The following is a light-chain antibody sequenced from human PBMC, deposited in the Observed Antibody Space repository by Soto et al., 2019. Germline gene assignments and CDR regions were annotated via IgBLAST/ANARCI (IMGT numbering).Light chain of an antibody. CDR3: HQYGASPET. Sequence: EIVLTQSPGTLSLSPWERATLSCRASQSVSSSYLAWYQQKPGQAPRLLMYGASNRATGIPHRFSGSGSGTDFTLTISSLEPEDFAVYFCHQYGASPETFGQGTKVDIK. CDR1: QSVSSSY. J-gene: IGKJ1*01. V-gene: IGKV3-20*01. CDR2: GAS.